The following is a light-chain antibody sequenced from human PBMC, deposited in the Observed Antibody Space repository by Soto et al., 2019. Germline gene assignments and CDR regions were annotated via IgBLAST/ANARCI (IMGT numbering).Light chain of an antibody. V-gene: IGKV2-28*01. Sequence: DIVMTQSPLSLPVTPGEPASISCRSSQSLLHSNGYSSLDWYLQKPGQSPQLLIYLGSNRASGVPDRFSGSGSGTDFTLKISRVEAEDVGVYYCMQALQTSYTFGQGTKLEIK. CDR1: QSLLHSNGYSS. CDR3: MQALQTSYT. CDR2: LGS. J-gene: IGKJ2*01.